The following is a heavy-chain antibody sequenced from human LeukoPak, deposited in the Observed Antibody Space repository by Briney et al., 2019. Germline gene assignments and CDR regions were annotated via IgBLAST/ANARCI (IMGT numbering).Heavy chain of an antibody. D-gene: IGHD6-13*01. CDR2: ISSSGSST. CDR1: GFTFSSYA. Sequence: GGSLSLSCAASGFTFSSYAMSWVRQAPGKGLEWVSAISSSGSSTYYADSVKGRFTISRDNSKNRLYLQMNSLRADDTALYYCAKDRGGDLVNLKHTSSWYCDYWGQGTLVTVSS. CDR3: AKDRGGDLVNLKHTSSWYCDY. V-gene: IGHV3-23*01. J-gene: IGHJ4*02.